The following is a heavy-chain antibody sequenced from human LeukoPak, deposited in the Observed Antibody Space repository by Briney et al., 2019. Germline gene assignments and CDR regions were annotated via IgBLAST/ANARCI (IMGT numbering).Heavy chain of an antibody. CDR3: ARRGGSSWYYFDY. CDR1: GYTFTNYW. D-gene: IGHD6-13*01. CDR2: IFTDDSDS. Sequence: GESLKISCKGSGYTFTNYWIGLGRQMPGKGVEGMGIIFTDDSDSRYSPSFQGRVTISADKSITTAYLQWSSLKASDTDMYYCARRGGSSWYYFDYWGQGTLVTVSS. V-gene: IGHV5-51*01. J-gene: IGHJ4*02.